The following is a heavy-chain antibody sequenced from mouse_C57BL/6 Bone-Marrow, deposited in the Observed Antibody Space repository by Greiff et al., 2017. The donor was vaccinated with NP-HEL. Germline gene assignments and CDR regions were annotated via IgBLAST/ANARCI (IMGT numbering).Heavy chain of an antibody. CDR1: GYTFTSYW. V-gene: IGHV1-55*01. Sequence: QVQLQQPGAELVKPGASVKMSCKASGYTFTSYWITWVKQRPGQGLEWIGDIYPGSGSTNYNEKFKSTDTLTVDPSSSTAYRQLSSLTSEDSAVYYWASTIVNFDYWGQGTTLTVSS. CDR2: IYPGSGST. CDR3: ASTIVNFDY. D-gene: IGHD2-5*01. J-gene: IGHJ2*01.